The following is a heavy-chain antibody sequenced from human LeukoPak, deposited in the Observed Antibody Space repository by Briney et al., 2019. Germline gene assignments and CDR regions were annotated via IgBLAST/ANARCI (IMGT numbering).Heavy chain of an antibody. CDR2: ISYDGSNK. CDR3: ARATGDRYFDY. CDR1: GFTFSSYA. D-gene: IGHD7-27*01. Sequence: GGSLSLSCAASGFTFSSYAMHWVRQAPGKGLEWVAVISYDGSNKYYADSVKGRFTISRDNPGNTLYLQMNSLRPEDTAVYYCARATGDRYFDYWGQGTLVTVSS. J-gene: IGHJ4*02. V-gene: IGHV3-30-3*01.